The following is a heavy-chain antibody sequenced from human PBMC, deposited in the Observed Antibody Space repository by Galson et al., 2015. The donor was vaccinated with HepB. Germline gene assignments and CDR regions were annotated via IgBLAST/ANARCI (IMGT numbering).Heavy chain of an antibody. V-gene: IGHV3-30-3*01. CDR3: ARGFIRDGMDV. D-gene: IGHD3-10*01. Sequence: SLRLSCAASGFTFSSYAMHWVRQAPGKGLEWVAVISYDGSNKYYADSVKGRFTISRDNSKNTLYLQMNSLRAEDTAVYYCARGFIRDGMDVWGQGTTVTVSS. CDR2: ISYDGSNK. CDR1: GFTFSSYA. J-gene: IGHJ6*02.